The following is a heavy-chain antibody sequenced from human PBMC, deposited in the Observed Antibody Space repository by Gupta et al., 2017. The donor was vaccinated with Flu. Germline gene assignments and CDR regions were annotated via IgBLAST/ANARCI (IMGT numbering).Heavy chain of an antibody. D-gene: IGHD3-22*01. CDR3: ARDQYYDSSGFRNDY. CDR1: GFTFSSYW. V-gene: IGHV3-7*01. CDR2: IKQDGSGE. Sequence: EVQLVESGGGLVQPGGSLRLSCVASGFTFSSYWMTWVRQAPGKGLEGVANIKQDGSGEYYVDSVKGRFTTSRDNAKNSLYLQMNSLRAEDTAVYYCARDQYYDSSGFRNDYWGQGTLVTVSS. J-gene: IGHJ4*02.